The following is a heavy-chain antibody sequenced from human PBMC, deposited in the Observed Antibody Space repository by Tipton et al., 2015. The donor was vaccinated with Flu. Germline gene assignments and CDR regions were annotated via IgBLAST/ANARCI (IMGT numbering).Heavy chain of an antibody. V-gene: IGHV4-38-2*01. CDR1: GDSIRSAYY. D-gene: IGHD3-10*02. Sequence: TLSLTCSVSGDSIRSAYYWGWIRQPPGKGLEWIGNIHHAGSTYYNPSLKSRVTISVDTSKNQFSLKLSSVTAADTAVYYCARHTGDSVRGVIDYWGQGTLVTVSS. CDR3: ARHTGDSVRGVIDY. CDR2: IHHAGST. J-gene: IGHJ4*02.